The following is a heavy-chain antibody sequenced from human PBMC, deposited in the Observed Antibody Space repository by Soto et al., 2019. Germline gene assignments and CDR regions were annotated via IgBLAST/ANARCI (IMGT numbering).Heavy chain of an antibody. CDR2: INGDGSST. Sequence: PVGSLRLSCAASGFTFSIYWMHWVRQAPGKGLVWVSRINGDGSSTSNADPVKGRFTIPRDNAKNTLYLEMNSLRAEDTAVYYCARESMWAPDYWGQGTLVTVSS. CDR1: GFTFSIYW. CDR3: ARESMWAPDY. D-gene: IGHD1-26*01. J-gene: IGHJ4*02. V-gene: IGHV3-74*01.